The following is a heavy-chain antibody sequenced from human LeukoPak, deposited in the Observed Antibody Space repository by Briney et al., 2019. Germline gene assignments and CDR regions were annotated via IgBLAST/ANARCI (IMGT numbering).Heavy chain of an antibody. J-gene: IGHJ4*02. D-gene: IGHD3-22*01. V-gene: IGHV3-23*01. CDR3: AKGRSGYYLVFDY. CDR1: GFTFSSYA. Sequence: TGGSLRLSCAASGFTFSSYAMSWVRQAPEKGPEWVSAISGSGGSTYYADSVKGRFTISRDNSKNTLYLQMNSLRAEDTAVYYCAKGRSGYYLVFDYWGQGTLVTVSS. CDR2: ISGSGGST.